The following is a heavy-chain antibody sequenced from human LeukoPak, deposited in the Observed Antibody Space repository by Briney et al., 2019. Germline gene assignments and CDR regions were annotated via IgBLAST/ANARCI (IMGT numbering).Heavy chain of an antibody. V-gene: IGHV5-51*01. CDR1: GYSFTSYW. CDR3: ARRLKISQGGTTDY. D-gene: IGHD1-1*01. Sequence: GEALKISCKTSGYSFTSYWIGWVRQRPGKGLEWRGIIYPSDSDTRYSPSFQGQVTISADRSITTAYLQWSSLKASDTAIYYCARRLKISQGGTTDYWGQGTLVTVSS. CDR2: IYPSDSDT. J-gene: IGHJ4*02.